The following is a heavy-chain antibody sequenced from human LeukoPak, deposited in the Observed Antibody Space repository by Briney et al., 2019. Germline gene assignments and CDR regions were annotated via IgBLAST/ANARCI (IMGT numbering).Heavy chain of an antibody. V-gene: IGHV3-30*18. CDR2: ISYDGSNK. D-gene: IGHD3-3*01. CDR1: GFTFTSYG. Sequence: GRSLRLSCAASGFTFTSYGMDWVRQAPGKGLEWVAVISYDGSNKYYADSVKGRFTISRDNSKNTLYLQMNSLRAEDTAVYYCAKGDYDFSYDYWGQGTLVTVSS. CDR3: AKGDYDFSYDY. J-gene: IGHJ4*02.